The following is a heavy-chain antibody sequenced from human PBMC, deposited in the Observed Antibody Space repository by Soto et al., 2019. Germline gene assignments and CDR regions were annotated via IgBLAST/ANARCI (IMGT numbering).Heavy chain of an antibody. Sequence: PGEFLKISCKGSGYSFTSYWIGWVRQMPGKGLEWMGIIYPGDSDTRYSPSFQGQVTISADKSISTAYLQWSSLKASDTAMYYCARAAAGSNYYYYYGMDVWGQGTTVTVSS. D-gene: IGHD6-13*01. CDR1: GYSFTSYW. CDR3: ARAAAGSNYYYYYGMDV. J-gene: IGHJ6*02. V-gene: IGHV5-51*01. CDR2: IYPGDSDT.